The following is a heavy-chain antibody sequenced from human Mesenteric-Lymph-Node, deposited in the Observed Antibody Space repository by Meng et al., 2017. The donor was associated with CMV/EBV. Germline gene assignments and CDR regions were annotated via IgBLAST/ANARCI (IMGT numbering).Heavy chain of an antibody. D-gene: IGHD3-3*01. Sequence: GGSLRLSCAASGFTFSSYAMSWVRQAPGKGLEWVSVIYSGGSSTYYADSVKGRFTISRDNSKNTLYLQMNSLRAEDTAVYYCARTSVEGTSYITIFGVVIIYFDYWGQGTLVTVSS. J-gene: IGHJ4*02. CDR3: ARTSVEGTSYITIFGVVIIYFDY. CDR2: IYSGGSST. V-gene: IGHV3-23*03. CDR1: GFTFSSYA.